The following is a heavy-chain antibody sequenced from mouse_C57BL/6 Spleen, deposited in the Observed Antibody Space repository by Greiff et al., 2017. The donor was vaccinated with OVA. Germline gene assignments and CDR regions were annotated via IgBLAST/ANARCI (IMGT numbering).Heavy chain of an antibody. V-gene: IGHV1-80*01. Sequence: QVQLQQSGAELVKPGASVKISCKASGYAFSSYWMNWVKQRPGKGLEWIGQIYPGDGDTNYNGKFKGKATLTADKSSSTAYMQLSSLTSEDSAVYFCARIYYDYVWYFDVWGTGTTVTVSS. CDR3: ARIYYDYVWYFDV. J-gene: IGHJ1*03. CDR2: IYPGDGDT. D-gene: IGHD2-4*01. CDR1: GYAFSSYW.